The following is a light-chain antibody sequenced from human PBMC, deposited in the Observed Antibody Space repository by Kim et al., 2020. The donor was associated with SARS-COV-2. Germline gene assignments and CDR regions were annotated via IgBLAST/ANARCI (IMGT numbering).Light chain of an antibody. CDR3: QQRSNWPPYS. Sequence: LSPGERATLSCRASQSVSSYLAWYQQKPGQAPRLLIYDASNGATDIPARFSGSGSGTDFTLTISSLEPEDFAVYYCQQRSNWPPYSFGQGTKLEI. J-gene: IGKJ2*03. CDR1: QSVSSY. V-gene: IGKV3-11*01. CDR2: DAS.